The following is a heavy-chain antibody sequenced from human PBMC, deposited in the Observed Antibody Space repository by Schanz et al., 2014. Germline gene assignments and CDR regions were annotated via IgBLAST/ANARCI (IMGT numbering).Heavy chain of an antibody. D-gene: IGHD5-18*01. V-gene: IGHV3-30*04. CDR3: AREEGYGYGPGAFDI. CDR2: ILYDGSKT. Sequence: QVQLVESGGGVVQPGRSLRLSCAASGFSFSTYAMHWVRQAPGKGLEWEAVILYDGSKTYYADSVKGRFTISRDNSKNTLYLQMNSLRAEDTAVYYCAREEGYGYGPGAFDIWGQGTMVTVSS. J-gene: IGHJ3*02. CDR1: GFSFSTYA.